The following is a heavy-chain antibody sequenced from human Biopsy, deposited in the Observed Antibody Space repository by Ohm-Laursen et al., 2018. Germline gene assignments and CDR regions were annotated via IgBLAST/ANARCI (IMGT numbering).Heavy chain of an antibody. J-gene: IGHJ1*01. CDR2: NIPILGTG. CDR3: ATKLTGYFHH. V-gene: IGHV1-69*06. Sequence: SVKVSCKAPAGTFSNSGVNWVRQAPGQGLEWLGGNIPILGTGNYAQKFQDRVTVAADTSTSTATMELRSLRSDDTAVYYCATKLTGYFHHWGQGTLVIVSS. D-gene: IGHD3-9*01. CDR1: AGTFSNSG.